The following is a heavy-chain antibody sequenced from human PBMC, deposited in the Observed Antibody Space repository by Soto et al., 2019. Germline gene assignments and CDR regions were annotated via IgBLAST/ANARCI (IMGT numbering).Heavy chain of an antibody. V-gene: IGHV3-30*18. J-gene: IGHJ6*02. CDR2: ISHDGSNK. D-gene: IGHD4-17*01. CDR1: GFTFSDYG. CDR3: AKEARSRAVTATRVYGMDV. Sequence: QVNLVESGGGVVQPGRSLRLSCAASGFTFSDYGMHWVRQAPGKGLEWVAAISHDGSNKFYGDSVKGRFTISRDNSENTLLLQTDSLRDEDTAVYFCAKEARSRAVTATRVYGMDVWGQGTTVAVPS.